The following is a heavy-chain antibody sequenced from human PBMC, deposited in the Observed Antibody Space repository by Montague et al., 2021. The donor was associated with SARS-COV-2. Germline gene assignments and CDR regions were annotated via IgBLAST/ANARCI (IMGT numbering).Heavy chain of an antibody. CDR1: GGSISNIGYY. Sequence: SETLSLTCTVSGGSISNIGYYWCWIRQPPGKRQECMGSIFYSGNSYYNPSLKSRVSIFVATSRSQSSLKLNSVTAADTAVYYCARQNRGLWFGEWLFDYWGQGALVTVSS. J-gene: IGHJ4*02. CDR3: ARQNRGLWFGEWLFDY. V-gene: IGHV4-39*01. CDR2: IFYSGNS. D-gene: IGHD3-10*01.